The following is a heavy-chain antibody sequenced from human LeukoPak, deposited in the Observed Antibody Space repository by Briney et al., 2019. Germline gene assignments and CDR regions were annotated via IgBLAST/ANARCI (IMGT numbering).Heavy chain of an antibody. CDR1: GFTFSTYS. CDR2: ISSSSSYI. J-gene: IGHJ4*02. Sequence: GGSLRLSCVASGFTFSTYSMNWVRQAPGKGLEWVSSISSSSSYIYYADSVKGRFTISRDNAKNSLYLQMNSLRAEDTAVYYCARGYSIPSPFDYWGQGTLVTVSS. D-gene: IGHD6-13*01. V-gene: IGHV3-21*01. CDR3: ARGYSIPSPFDY.